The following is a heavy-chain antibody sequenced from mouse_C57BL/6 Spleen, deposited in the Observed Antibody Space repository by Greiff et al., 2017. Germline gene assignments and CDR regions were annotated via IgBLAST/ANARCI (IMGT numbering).Heavy chain of an antibody. D-gene: IGHD1-1*01. Sequence: VQLQQPGAELVMPGASVKLSCKASGYTFTSYWMHWVKQRPGQGLEWIGEIDPSDSYTNYNQKFKGKSTMTVDKSSSTAYMQLSSLTSEDSAVYYCARRDIYYYGLDDWGQGTTLTVSS. CDR3: ARRDIYYYGLDD. J-gene: IGHJ2*01. V-gene: IGHV1-69*01. CDR2: IDPSDSYT. CDR1: GYTFTSYW.